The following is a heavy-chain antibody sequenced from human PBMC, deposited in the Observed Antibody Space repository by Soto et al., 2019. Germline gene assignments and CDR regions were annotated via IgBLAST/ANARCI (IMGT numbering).Heavy chain of an antibody. CDR3: ARDPTYYYDSSGPGVYYYGMDV. J-gene: IGHJ6*02. Sequence: SVKVSCKASGGTFSRYAISWVRQAPGQGLEWMGGIIPIFGTANYAQKFQGRVTITADESTGTAYMELSSLRSEDTAVYYCARDPTYYYDSSGPGVYYYGMDVWGQGTTVTVSS. D-gene: IGHD3-22*01. CDR2: IIPIFGTA. V-gene: IGHV1-69*13. CDR1: GGTFSRYA.